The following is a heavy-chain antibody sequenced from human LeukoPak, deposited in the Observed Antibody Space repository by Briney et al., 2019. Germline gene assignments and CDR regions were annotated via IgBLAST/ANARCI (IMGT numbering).Heavy chain of an antibody. J-gene: IGHJ4*02. CDR3: ASASSHRIAAGGDY. CDR1: GFTFSNYW. V-gene: IGHV3-74*01. Sequence: GGSLRLSCAASGFTFSNYWMHWVRQAPGKGLVWVSRINSDGSSRNYADSVKGRFTISRDNAKNTPYLQMNSLRVEDTAVYYCASASSHRIAAGGDYWGQGTLVTVSS. CDR2: INSDGSSR. D-gene: IGHD6-13*01.